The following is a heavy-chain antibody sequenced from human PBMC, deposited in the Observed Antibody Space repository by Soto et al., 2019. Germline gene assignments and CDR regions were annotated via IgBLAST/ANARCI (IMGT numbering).Heavy chain of an antibody. CDR1: GYTFTSYD. D-gene: IGHD3-9*01. J-gene: IGHJ4*02. CDR3: ATSPGYFDWSPFDY. Sequence: EASVKVSCKASGYTFTSYDMHWVRQAPGQRLEWMGWINAGNGNTKYSQKFQGRVTITRDTSASTAYMELSSLKTEDTAVYYCATSPGYFDWSPFDYWGPGTLVTAPQ. CDR2: INAGNGNT. V-gene: IGHV1-3*01.